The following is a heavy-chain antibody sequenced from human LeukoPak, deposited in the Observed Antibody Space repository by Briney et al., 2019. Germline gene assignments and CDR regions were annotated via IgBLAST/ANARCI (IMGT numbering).Heavy chain of an antibody. CDR1: GGTFSSYA. CDR2: ITPIFGTA. CDR3: ARGTYYDSSGYYFDYYYYGMDV. Sequence: ASVKVSCKASGGTFSSYAISWVRQAPGQGLEWMGGITPIFGTANYAQKFQGRVTITADESTSTAYMELSSLRSEDTAVYYCARGTYYDSSGYYFDYYYYGMDVWGQGTTVTVSS. D-gene: IGHD3-22*01. J-gene: IGHJ6*02. V-gene: IGHV1-69*13.